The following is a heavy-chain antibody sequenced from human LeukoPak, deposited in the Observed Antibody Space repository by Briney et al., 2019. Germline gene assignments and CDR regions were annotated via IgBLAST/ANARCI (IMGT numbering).Heavy chain of an antibody. V-gene: IGHV3-30*18. CDR1: GFTFSSFG. J-gene: IGHJ4*02. D-gene: IGHD3-10*02. CDR3: AKIYGQAMLGYFDY. Sequence: GGSLRLSCAASGFTFSSFGMHWVRQAPGKGLEWVTFISYDGNKKYYADSVEGRFTISRDNSKNTLYLQMNSLRAEDTAVYYCAKIYGQAMLGYFDYWGQGTLVTVSS. CDR2: ISYDGNKK.